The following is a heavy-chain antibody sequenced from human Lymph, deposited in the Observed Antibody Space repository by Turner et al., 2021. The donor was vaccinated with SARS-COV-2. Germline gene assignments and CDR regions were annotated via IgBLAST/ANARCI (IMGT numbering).Heavy chain of an antibody. CDR3: AKQGGGRYCSGGSCYRGYFDY. D-gene: IGHD2-15*01. CDR2: ISDEGSNK. J-gene: IGHJ4*02. V-gene: IGHV3-30*18. CDR1: GFPFRGYG. Sequence: QVQLVESGVGLVQPGRSLRLSCAASGFPFRGYGMYWVRKATGKGLEWVAVISDEGSNKYYADSVKGRFTNARDNSKNTLYMQMNSMRAEDTAVYYCAKQGGGRYCSGGSCYRGYFDYWGQGTLVTVSS.